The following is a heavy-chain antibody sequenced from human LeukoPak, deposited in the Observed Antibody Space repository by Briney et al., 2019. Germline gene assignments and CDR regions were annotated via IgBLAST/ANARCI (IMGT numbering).Heavy chain of an antibody. D-gene: IGHD6-19*01. Sequence: GGSLRLSCTASGFRFRDYGMHWVRQAPGKGLEWVAVISYDGKVRYYADYVKGRFTISRDNSKNTLFLQIDSLRGDDTALYYCAKEPAPHAGGWFFPDDHWGQGSLVTVSS. V-gene: IGHV3-30*18. CDR2: ISYDGKVR. CDR1: GFRFRDYG. CDR3: AKEPAPHAGGWFFPDDH. J-gene: IGHJ5*02.